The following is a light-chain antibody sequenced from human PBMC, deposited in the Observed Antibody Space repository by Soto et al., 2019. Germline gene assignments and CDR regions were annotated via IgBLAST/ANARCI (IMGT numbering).Light chain of an antibody. J-gene: IGKJ4*01. CDR3: QQRSDWPLT. Sequence: EVELTQSPVTLSVSGGARATLSCRSSQTISTHLAWYQQKPGQAPRLLIYGASTRATAVPARFSGSGSGTDFTLTISRVQSEDAAVYYCQQRSDWPLTFGGGTKVQIK. V-gene: IGKV3-15*01. CDR2: GAS. CDR1: QTISTH.